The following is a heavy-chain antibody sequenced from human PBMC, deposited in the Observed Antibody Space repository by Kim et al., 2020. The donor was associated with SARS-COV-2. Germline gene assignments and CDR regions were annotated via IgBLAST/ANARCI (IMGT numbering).Heavy chain of an antibody. CDR1: GGSISSSSYY. CDR3: ARHHDYDSSGYYWFGLGFDAFDI. V-gene: IGHV4-39*01. CDR2: IYYSGST. D-gene: IGHD3-22*01. J-gene: IGHJ3*02. Sequence: SETLSLTCTVSGGSISSSSYYWGWIRQPPGKGLEWIGSIYYSGSTYYNPSLKSRVTISVDTSKNQFSLKLSSVTAADTAVYYCARHHDYDSSGYYWFGLGFDAFDIWGQGTMVTVSS.